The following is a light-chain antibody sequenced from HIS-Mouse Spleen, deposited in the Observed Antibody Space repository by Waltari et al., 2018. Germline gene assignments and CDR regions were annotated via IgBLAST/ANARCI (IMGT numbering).Light chain of an antibody. CDR3: NSRDSSGNHVV. Sequence: SSELTQDPAVSVALGQTVRITCQGDSLRSFYASWYQQKPGQAPVLVISGKNNRPSAIPDRFSGSSSGNTASLTITGAQAGDEADYYCNSRDSSGNHVVFVGGTKLTVL. CDR2: GKN. V-gene: IGLV3-19*01. CDR1: SLRSFY. J-gene: IGLJ2*01.